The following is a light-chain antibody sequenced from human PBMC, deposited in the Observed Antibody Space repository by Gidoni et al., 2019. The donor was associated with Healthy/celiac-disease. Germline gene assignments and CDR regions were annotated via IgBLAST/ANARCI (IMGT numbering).Light chain of an antibody. J-gene: IGKJ1*01. Sequence: EIVLTQSPGTLSLSPGERATLSCRASQSVSSSYLAWYQQKPGQAPRLLIYGASSRATGIPDRFSGSGSGTDFTLTISRLEPEDFAVYYCQQYGSSPTWTFGQXDQGGNQT. V-gene: IGKV3-20*01. CDR2: GAS. CDR1: QSVSSSY. CDR3: QQYGSSPTWT.